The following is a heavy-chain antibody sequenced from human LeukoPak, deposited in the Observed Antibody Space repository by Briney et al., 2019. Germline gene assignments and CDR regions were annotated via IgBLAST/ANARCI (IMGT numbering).Heavy chain of an antibody. D-gene: IGHD2-2*01. Sequence: PGGSLRLSCAASGFTFSSYAMHWVRQAPGKGLEWVAVISYDGSNKYYADSVKGRFTISRDDSKNTLYLQMNSLRAEDTAVYYCARGSVYCSSTSCYVGYYGMDVWGQGTTVTVSS. J-gene: IGHJ6*02. CDR3: ARGSVYCSSTSCYVGYYGMDV. V-gene: IGHV3-30-3*01. CDR1: GFTFSSYA. CDR2: ISYDGSNK.